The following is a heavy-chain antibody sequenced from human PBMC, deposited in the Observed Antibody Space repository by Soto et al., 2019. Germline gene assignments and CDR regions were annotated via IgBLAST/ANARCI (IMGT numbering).Heavy chain of an antibody. CDR3: ARGYSGYDDYYYYYMDV. Sequence: EVQLVEAGGGLVQPGGSLRLSCAASGFTFSSYSMNWVRQAPGKGLEWVSYISSSSSTIYYADSVKGRFTISRDNAKNSLYLQMNSLRAEDTAVYYCARGYSGYDDYYYYYMDVWGKGTTVTVS. CDR1: GFTFSSYS. CDR2: ISSSSSTI. J-gene: IGHJ6*03. D-gene: IGHD5-12*01. V-gene: IGHV3-48*01.